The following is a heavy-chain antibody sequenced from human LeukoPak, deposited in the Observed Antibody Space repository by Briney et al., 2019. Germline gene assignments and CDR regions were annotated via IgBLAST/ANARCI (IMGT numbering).Heavy chain of an antibody. Sequence: GASVKVSCKASGYTFTSYAMHWVRQAPGQRLEWMGWINPNSGGTNYAQKFQGRVTMTRDTSISTAYMELSRLRSDDTAVYYCARDASYNYFVRYYYMDVWGKGTTVTVSS. J-gene: IGHJ6*03. V-gene: IGHV1-2*02. CDR2: INPNSGGT. CDR3: ARDASYNYFVRYYYMDV. CDR1: GYTFTSYA. D-gene: IGHD5-24*01.